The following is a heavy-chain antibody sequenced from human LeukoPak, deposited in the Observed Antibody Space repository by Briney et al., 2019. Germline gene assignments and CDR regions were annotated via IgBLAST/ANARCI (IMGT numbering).Heavy chain of an antibody. CDR2: MNPNSGNT. CDR1: GYTFTSYD. J-gene: IGHJ4*02. Sequence: ASVKVSCKASGYTFTSYDINWVRQATGQGLEWMGWMNPNSGNTGYAQKFQGRVTMTRDTSTSTVYMELSSLRSEDTAVYYCARGASSTSCPGLHWGQGTLVTVSS. CDR3: ARGASSTSCPGLH. D-gene: IGHD2-2*01. V-gene: IGHV1-8*01.